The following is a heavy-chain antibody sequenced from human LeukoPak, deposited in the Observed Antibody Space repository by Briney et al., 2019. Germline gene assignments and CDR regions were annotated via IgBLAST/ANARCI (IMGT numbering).Heavy chain of an antibody. D-gene: IGHD6-13*01. J-gene: IGHJ5*02. CDR2: IYPGDSDT. Sequence: GESLKISCKGSGYSFTSYWIGWVRQMPGKGLEWVGIIYPGDSDTRYSPSFQGQVTISADKSISTAYLQWSSLKAPDTAMYYCASLNIAAAGIGWFDPWGQGTLVTVSS. V-gene: IGHV5-51*01. CDR3: ASLNIAAAGIGWFDP. CDR1: GYSFTSYW.